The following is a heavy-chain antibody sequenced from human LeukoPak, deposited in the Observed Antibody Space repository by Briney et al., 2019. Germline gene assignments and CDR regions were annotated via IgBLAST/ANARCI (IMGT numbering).Heavy chain of an antibody. CDR2: IIPIFGTA. CDR1: GGTFSSYA. D-gene: IGHD4-23*01. CDR3: ARDRRGNSYRDAFDI. V-gene: IGHV1-69*13. J-gene: IGHJ3*02. Sequence: SVKVSCNASGGTFSSYAISWVRQAPGQGLEWMGGIIPIFGTANYAQKFQGRVTITADESTSTAYMELSSLRSEDTAVYYCARDRRGNSYRDAFDIWGQGTMVTVSS.